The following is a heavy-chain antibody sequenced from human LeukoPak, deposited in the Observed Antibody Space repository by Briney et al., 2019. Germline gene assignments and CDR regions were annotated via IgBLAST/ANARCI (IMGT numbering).Heavy chain of an antibody. V-gene: IGHV3-49*04. Sequence: PGGSLRLSCTVSGFSFGDYAMSWVRQAPGEGPEWVAFIRSKAYGRTTEYAASVTGRFTISTDASKSIAHLQMNSLKNEDTAVYYCTRALGGSGYYMDVWGKGTTVTVSS. D-gene: IGHD3-10*01. CDR3: TRALGGSGYYMDV. CDR1: GFSFGDYA. CDR2: IRSKAYGRTT. J-gene: IGHJ6*03.